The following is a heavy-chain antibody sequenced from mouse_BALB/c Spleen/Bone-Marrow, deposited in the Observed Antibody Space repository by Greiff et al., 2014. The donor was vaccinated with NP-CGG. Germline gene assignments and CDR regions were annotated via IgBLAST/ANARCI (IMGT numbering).Heavy chain of an antibody. CDR1: GITVSSYT. D-gene: IGHD1-2*01. CDR3: ARHYGYVDAMDY. J-gene: IGHJ4*01. V-gene: IGHV5-6-5*01. Sequence: EVKVVESGGGLVKPGESLKFSCAASGITVSSYTMSWVRQTPEKRLEWVASITGGGTTYYPDSVKGRFTISRDNARNILYLQVSSLRSEDTAIYYCARHYGYVDAMDYWGQGTSVTVSS. CDR2: ITGGGTT.